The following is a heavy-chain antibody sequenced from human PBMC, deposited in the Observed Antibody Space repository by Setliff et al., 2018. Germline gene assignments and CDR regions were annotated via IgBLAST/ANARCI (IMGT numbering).Heavy chain of an antibody. D-gene: IGHD3-10*01. J-gene: IGHJ4*02. Sequence: PSETLSLTCAVSGDSISSGYSWGWIRQPQGKGLEWLGSLHHTGTSYYNPSLKSRVTISQDTSKNHFSLKMTSLTVADTAVYYCARDPFYYGSGSYSIVWGQGTPVTVSS. CDR1: GDSISSGYS. CDR2: LHHTGTS. CDR3: ARDPFYYGSGSYSIV. V-gene: IGHV4-38-2*02.